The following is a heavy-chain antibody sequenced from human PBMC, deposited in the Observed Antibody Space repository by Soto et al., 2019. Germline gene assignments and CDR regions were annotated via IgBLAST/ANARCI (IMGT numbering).Heavy chain of an antibody. CDR1: GFTFSSYG. Sequence: PGGSLRLSCAASGFTFSSYGMHWVRQAPGKGLEWVAVIWYDGSNKYYADSVKGRFTISRDNSKNTLYLQMNSLRAEDTAVYYCARDPAPPGGDGMDVWGQGTTVTVSS. V-gene: IGHV3-33*01. CDR2: IWYDGSNK. CDR3: ARDPAPPGGDGMDV. J-gene: IGHJ6*02.